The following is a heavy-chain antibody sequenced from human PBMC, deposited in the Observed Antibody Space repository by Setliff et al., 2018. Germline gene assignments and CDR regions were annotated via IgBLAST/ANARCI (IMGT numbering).Heavy chain of an antibody. CDR1: GGSFSDYY. CDR2: FNRTRKI. V-gene: IGHV4-34*01. D-gene: IGHD2-21*02. CDR3: AGGGRYCGGDCYQDDAFDI. J-gene: IGHJ3*02. Sequence: LSLTCEVSGGSFSDYYWSWIRQSPGKGLEWLGDFNRTRKIDYSPSLKSRLTISVDTSKKQFSLHLNSVTAADTAMYYCAGGGRYCGGDCYQDDAFDIWGQGTTVTVSS.